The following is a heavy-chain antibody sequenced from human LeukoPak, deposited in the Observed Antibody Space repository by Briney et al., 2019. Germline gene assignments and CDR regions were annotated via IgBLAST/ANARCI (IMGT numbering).Heavy chain of an antibody. CDR3: ANPLGGAGILWFGPMDV. V-gene: IGHV3-11*01. CDR2: ISNSGDFI. Sequence: GGSLRLSCAASGFMFSDEYMSWIRQAPGKGLEWVSYISNSGDFIAYADSVKGRFTISRDNSKNTLYLQMNSLRAEDTAVYYCANPLGGAGILWFGPMDVWGKGTTVTVSS. D-gene: IGHD3-10*01. CDR1: GFMFSDEY. J-gene: IGHJ6*04.